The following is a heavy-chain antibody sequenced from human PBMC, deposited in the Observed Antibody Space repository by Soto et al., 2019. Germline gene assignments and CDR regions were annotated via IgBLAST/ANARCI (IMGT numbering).Heavy chain of an antibody. J-gene: IGHJ3*02. Sequence: SVKVSFKASGGTFSSYAISWVRQAPVQGLEWMGGIIPIFGTANYAQKFQGRVTITADKSTSTAYMELSSLRSEDTAVYYCARDNAYYDILTGYPSRAFDIWGQGTMVTVSS. CDR2: IIPIFGTA. D-gene: IGHD3-9*01. CDR3: ARDNAYYDILTGYPSRAFDI. V-gene: IGHV1-69*06. CDR1: GGTFSSYA.